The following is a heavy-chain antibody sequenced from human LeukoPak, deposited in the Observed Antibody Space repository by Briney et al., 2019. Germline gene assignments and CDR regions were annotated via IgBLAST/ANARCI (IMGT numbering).Heavy chain of an antibody. CDR1: GFTFSSYT. J-gene: IGHJ3*02. CDR3: ASDRHYYESSGFYPEAFDI. CDR2: FSYDGSKK. V-gene: IGHV3-30*16. Sequence: GGSLRLSCAASGFTFSSYTMLWGRQAPGKGLEWVASFSYDGSKKNYADSVKGRFTISRDTSRNTLYLQMNSLRPDDTAVYYCASDRHYYESSGFYPEAFDIWGQGTMVTVSS. D-gene: IGHD3-22*01.